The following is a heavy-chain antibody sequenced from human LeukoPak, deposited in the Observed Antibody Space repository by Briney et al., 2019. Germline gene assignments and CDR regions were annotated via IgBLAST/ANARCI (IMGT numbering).Heavy chain of an antibody. J-gene: IGHJ4*02. Sequence: GESLRLSCAASGFTFSSYSMNWVRQAPGKGLEWVSSISSSSSYIYYADSVKGRFTISRDNAKNSLYLQMNSLRGEETAVYYCARDSTVVPAAIDYFDYWGQGTLVTVSS. CDR2: ISSSSSYI. D-gene: IGHD2-2*01. CDR3: ARDSTVVPAAIDYFDY. CDR1: GFTFSSYS. V-gene: IGHV3-21*01.